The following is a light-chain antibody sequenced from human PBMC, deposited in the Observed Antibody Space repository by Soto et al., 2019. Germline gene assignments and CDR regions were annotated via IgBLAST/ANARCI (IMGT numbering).Light chain of an antibody. CDR2: GAS. CDR3: QQYGNSRT. J-gene: IGKJ1*01. CDR1: QTISSSS. V-gene: IGKV3-20*01. Sequence: IVLTQSPVTLSLSPGERATLSCRASQTISSSSLAWYQQKGGQAPRLLIYGASSRATGIPDRFSGSGSGTDFTLTISRLEPEDSAVYYCQQYGNSRTFGQGTKVDIK.